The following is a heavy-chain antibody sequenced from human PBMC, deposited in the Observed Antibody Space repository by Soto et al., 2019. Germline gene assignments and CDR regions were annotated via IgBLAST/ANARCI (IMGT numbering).Heavy chain of an antibody. D-gene: IGHD2-2*01. J-gene: IGHJ4*02. V-gene: IGHV4-30-4*01. CDR1: GGSVSSGNYF. CDR2: IYFSGTT. CDR3: ARPDCSGTTCNDCDS. Sequence: SLTCTVSGGSVSSGNYFWNWIRQPPGKGLEWIGYIYFSGTTYYNPSLKSRLSMSVDTSKNQFSLRLNSVTAADAAVYYCARPDCSGTTCNDCDSWAQGTQVTVS.